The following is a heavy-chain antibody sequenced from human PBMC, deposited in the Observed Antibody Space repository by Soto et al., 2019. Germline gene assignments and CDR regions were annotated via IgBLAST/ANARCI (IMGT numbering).Heavy chain of an antibody. J-gene: IGHJ4*02. V-gene: IGHV4-30-2*01. Sequence: PSETLSLTCAVSGGSISSGGYSWSWIRQPPGKGLEWIGYIYHSGSTYYNPSLKSRVTMSVDRSKNQLSLKLTSVTAADTAVYYCARDKITGLFDYWGQGTLVTVSS. CDR3: ARDKITGLFDY. D-gene: IGHD2-8*02. CDR1: GGSISSGGYS. CDR2: IYHSGST.